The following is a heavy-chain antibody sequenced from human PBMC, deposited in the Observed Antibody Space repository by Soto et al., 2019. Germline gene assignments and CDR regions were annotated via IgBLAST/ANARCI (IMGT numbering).Heavy chain of an antibody. CDR3: AREILADIVVVVAADYYGMDV. CDR1: GLTFSSYS. Sequence: GGSLRLSYAASGLTFSSYSMNWVRQAPGKGLEWVSYISSSSSTIYYADSVKGRFTISRDNAKNSLYLQMNSLRDEDTAVYYCAREILADIVVVVAADYYGMDVWGQGTTVTVSS. J-gene: IGHJ6*02. D-gene: IGHD2-15*01. V-gene: IGHV3-48*02. CDR2: ISSSSSTI.